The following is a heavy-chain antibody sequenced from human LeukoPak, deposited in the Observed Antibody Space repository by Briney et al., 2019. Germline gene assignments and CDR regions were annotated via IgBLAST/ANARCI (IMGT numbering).Heavy chain of an antibody. CDR2: IYYSGST. CDR1: GGSISSYY. Sequence: SETLSLTCTASGGSISSYYWSWIRQPPGKGLEWIGYIYYSGSTNYKPSVKSRVTISIDTSKNQFSLKMSCVTAADTAVYYCARSHVLLWFGELSEVNWFDPWDQGTLVTVS. CDR3: ARSHVLLWFGELSEVNWFDP. J-gene: IGHJ5*02. V-gene: IGHV4-59*01. D-gene: IGHD3-10*01.